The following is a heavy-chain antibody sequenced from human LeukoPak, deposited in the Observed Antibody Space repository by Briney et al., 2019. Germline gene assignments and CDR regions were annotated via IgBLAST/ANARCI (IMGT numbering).Heavy chain of an antibody. Sequence: GGSLRLSCAASGFTFSSYWMHWVRQAPGQGLGWVSRINSDGSSTSYADSVKGRFTISRDNAKNTLYLQMNSLRAEDTAVYYCARGPMDGADYWGQGTLVTVSS. CDR1: GFTFSSYW. V-gene: IGHV3-74*01. J-gene: IGHJ4*02. CDR2: INSDGSST. CDR3: ARGPMDGADY. D-gene: IGHD1-26*01.